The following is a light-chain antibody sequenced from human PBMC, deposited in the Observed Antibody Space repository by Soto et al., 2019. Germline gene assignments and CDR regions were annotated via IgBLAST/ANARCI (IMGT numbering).Light chain of an antibody. CDR2: DAS. CDR3: QQYDTLSFT. Sequence: DIQMTQSPFSLSASVGDRVTITCQASHDISNYLNWYQQKLGKAPKLLIYDASNLEPGVPSRFSGSGSGTKFIFTISSLQPEDIATYYCQQYDTLSFTFGPGTKVDL. CDR1: HDISNY. V-gene: IGKV1-33*01. J-gene: IGKJ3*01.